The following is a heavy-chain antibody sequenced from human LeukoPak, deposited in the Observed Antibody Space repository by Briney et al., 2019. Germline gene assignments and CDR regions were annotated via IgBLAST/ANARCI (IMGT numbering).Heavy chain of an antibody. V-gene: IGHV4-59*01. D-gene: IGHD3-22*01. CDR1: GGSISSYY. Sequence: PSETLSLTCTVSGGSISSYYWSWMRQPPGKGLEWIGYIYYSGSTTYSPSLKSRVTISVDTSKNQFSLKLTSVTAADTAVYYCARLLYHYDSSGYYALGYFDYWGQGTLVTVSS. J-gene: IGHJ4*02. CDR3: ARLLYHYDSSGYYALGYFDY. CDR2: IYYSGST.